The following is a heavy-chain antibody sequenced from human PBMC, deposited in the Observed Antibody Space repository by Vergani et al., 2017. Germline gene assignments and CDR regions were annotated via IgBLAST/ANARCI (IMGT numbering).Heavy chain of an antibody. D-gene: IGHD5-18*01. J-gene: IGHJ4*02. CDR1: GFTFRIYG. CDR2: IRYDGTKR. Sequence: QVQLVESGGGVVQPGGSLRLSCIASGFTFRIYGMHWVRQAPGKGLEWVAFIRYDGTKRCYGDSVKGRFTISRDNSKNTLYLQMNSLRAEDTAVYYCAKGPLLTAMVFDYWGQGTLVTVSS. CDR3: AKGPLLTAMVFDY. V-gene: IGHV3-30*02.